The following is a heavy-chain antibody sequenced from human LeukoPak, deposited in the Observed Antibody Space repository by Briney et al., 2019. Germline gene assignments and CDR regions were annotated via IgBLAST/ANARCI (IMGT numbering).Heavy chain of an antibody. CDR3: ARIPGRLRADYYYYYMDV. V-gene: IGHV1-8*01. Sequence: ASVKVSCKASGYTFTSYDINWVRQATGQGLEWMGWMNPNSGNTGYAQKFQGRVTMTRNTSISTAYMELRSLRSDDTAVYYCARIPGRLRADYYYYYMDVWGKGTTVTVSS. D-gene: IGHD5-12*01. CDR1: GYTFTSYD. J-gene: IGHJ6*03. CDR2: MNPNSGNT.